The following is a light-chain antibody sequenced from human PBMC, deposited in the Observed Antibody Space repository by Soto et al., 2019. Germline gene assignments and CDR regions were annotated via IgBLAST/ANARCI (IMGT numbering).Light chain of an antibody. CDR1: QSFSSN. CDR2: GAS. V-gene: IGKV3-15*01. J-gene: IGKJ1*01. Sequence: EIVMTQSPATLSVSPEERATLSCRASQSFSSNSAWYQQKPGQAPRLLIYGASTRATGIPAPFSGSGSGTEFALTISGLLSEDFAVYYCQQYNNWRPWTFGQGTKVEIK. CDR3: QQYNNWRPWT.